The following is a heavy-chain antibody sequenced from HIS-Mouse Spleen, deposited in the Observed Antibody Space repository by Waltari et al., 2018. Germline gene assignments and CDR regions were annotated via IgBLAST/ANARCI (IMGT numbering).Heavy chain of an antibody. D-gene: IGHD1-26*01. Sequence: QVQLVESGGGVVQPGRSLRLSCAASGFTFSSYGMHWVRQAPGKGLEWVAVISYDGRNTYYADSVKGRFTISRDNSKNTLYLQMNSLRAEDTAVYYCVVSGSWGQGTMVTVSS. CDR1: GFTFSSYG. CDR3: VVSGS. J-gene: IGHJ3*01. CDR2: ISYDGRNT. V-gene: IGHV3-30*03.